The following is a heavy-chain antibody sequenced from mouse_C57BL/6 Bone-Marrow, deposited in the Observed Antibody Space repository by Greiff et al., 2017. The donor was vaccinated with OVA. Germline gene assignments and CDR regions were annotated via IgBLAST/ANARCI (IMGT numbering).Heavy chain of an antibody. CDR2: IHPNSGST. CDR1: GYTFTSYW. J-gene: IGHJ3*01. Sequence: QVQLQQPGAELVKPGASVKLSCKASGYTFTSYWMHWVKQRPGQGLEWIGMIHPNSGSTNYNEKFKSKATLTVDKSSSTAYMQLSSLTSEDSAVYYCAREDDYGSSQFAYWGQGTLVTVSA. CDR3: AREDDYGSSQFAY. V-gene: IGHV1-64*01. D-gene: IGHD1-1*01.